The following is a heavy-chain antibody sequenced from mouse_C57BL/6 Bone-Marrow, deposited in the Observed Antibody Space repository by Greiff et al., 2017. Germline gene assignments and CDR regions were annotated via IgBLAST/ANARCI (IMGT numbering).Heavy chain of an antibody. Sequence: QVQLKESGAELVRPGASVTLSCKASGYTFTDYEMHWVKQTPVHGLEWIGAIDPETGGTAYNQKFKGKAILTADKSSSTAYMELLSLTSEDSAVYYCTRSCYYGSSSFYWGQGTTLTVSS. V-gene: IGHV1-15*01. CDR3: TRSCYYGSSSFY. CDR1: GYTFTDYE. J-gene: IGHJ2*01. D-gene: IGHD1-1*01. CDR2: IDPETGGT.